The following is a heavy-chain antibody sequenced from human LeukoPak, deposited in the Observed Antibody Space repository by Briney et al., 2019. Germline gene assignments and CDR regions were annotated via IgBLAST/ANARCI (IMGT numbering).Heavy chain of an antibody. V-gene: IGHV4-59*11. D-gene: IGHD6-13*01. CDR1: GGSISSHY. J-gene: IGHJ6*03. CDR2: IYYSGST. CDR3: ARSSGSMYSSSWYRLKYYYMDV. Sequence: SETLSLTCTVSGGSISSHYWSWIRQPPGKGLEWIGYIYYSGSTNYNPSLKSRVTISVDTSKNQFSLKLSSVTAADTDVYYCARSSGSMYSSSWYRLKYYYMDVWGKGTTVTVSS.